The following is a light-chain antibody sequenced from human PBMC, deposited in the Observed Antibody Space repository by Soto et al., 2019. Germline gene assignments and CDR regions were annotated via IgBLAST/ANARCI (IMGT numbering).Light chain of an antibody. J-gene: IGKJ5*01. CDR1: QSLSTY. V-gene: IGKV3D-20*02. CDR3: QQRSNWPPIT. CDR2: AAS. Sequence: EIVLTQSPGTLSLSPGERATLSCRASQSLSTYSLAWYQQKPGQTPRLLIYAASTRDTDIPDRFNGSGFGTDFTLTISSLEPEDAAVYYCQQRSNWPPITFGQGTRLEIK.